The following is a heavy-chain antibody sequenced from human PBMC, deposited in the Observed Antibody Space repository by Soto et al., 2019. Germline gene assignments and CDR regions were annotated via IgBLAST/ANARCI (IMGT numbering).Heavy chain of an antibody. V-gene: IGHV3-7*01. Sequence: SLRLSCAASGFTFSSYWMSWVRQAPGKGLEWVANIKPDGSEKWYVDSVKGRFTISRDNAKNSLYLQMNSLRAEDTAVYYCARDQLYYNDISGRPLNAFDVWGQGTMVTVSS. J-gene: IGHJ3*01. CDR2: IKPDGSEK. CDR1: GFTFSSYW. CDR3: ARDQLYYNDISGRPLNAFDV. D-gene: IGHD3-22*01.